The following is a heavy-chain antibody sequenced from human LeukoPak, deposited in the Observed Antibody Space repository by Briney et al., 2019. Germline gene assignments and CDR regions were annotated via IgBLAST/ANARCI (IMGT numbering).Heavy chain of an antibody. CDR3: ARGGITMIVVVKFDP. Sequence: SETLSLTCTVSGGSISSYYWSWIRQPPGKGLEWIGYIYYSGSTNYNPSLKSRVTISVDTSKNQFSLKLSSVTAADTAVYYCARGGITMIVVVKFDPWGQGTLVTVSS. CDR1: GGSISSYY. V-gene: IGHV4-59*01. J-gene: IGHJ5*02. CDR2: IYYSGST. D-gene: IGHD3-22*01.